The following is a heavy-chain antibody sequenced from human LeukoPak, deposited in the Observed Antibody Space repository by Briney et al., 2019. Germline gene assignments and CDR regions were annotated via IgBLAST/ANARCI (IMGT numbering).Heavy chain of an antibody. CDR3: ARGAMFRGYDY. D-gene: IGHD3-10*01. CDR2: IYQSGNA. J-gene: IGHJ4*02. Sequence: SGTLSLTCAVSGGSISSGDYSWSWIRQPPGKGLQWIGYIYQSGNAYYNTSLKSRVTISADKSKNQFSLRLNSVTAADTAVYYCARGAMFRGYDYWGQGTLVTVSS. CDR1: GGSISSGDYS. V-gene: IGHV4-30-2*01.